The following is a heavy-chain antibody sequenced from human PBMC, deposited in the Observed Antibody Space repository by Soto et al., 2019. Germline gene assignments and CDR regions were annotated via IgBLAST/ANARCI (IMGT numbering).Heavy chain of an antibody. CDR1: GGSVSSDSYY. J-gene: IGHJ4*02. V-gene: IGHV4-61*01. D-gene: IGHD4-17*01. CDR3: ARSPDSGDYVDY. Sequence: QVQLQESGPRLVQPSETLSLTCSVSGGSVSSDSYYWSWIRQPPGAGLEWIGYIYFSGTTNYKPSRESRVTILVDSSKNQCSLKLSSVTAADTAVYYCARSPDSGDYVDYWGQGTLVAVSS. CDR2: IYFSGTT.